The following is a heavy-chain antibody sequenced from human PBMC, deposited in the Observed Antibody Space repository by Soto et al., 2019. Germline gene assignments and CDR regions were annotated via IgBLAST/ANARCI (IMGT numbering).Heavy chain of an antibody. J-gene: IGHJ4*02. CDR3: SRDRQEYAPGWHLWNF. CDR1: GFTFSRYA. CDR2: IRHDGDQT. Sequence: EVQLLESGGGLVQSGGSLRLSCEVSGFTFSRYAMSWVRQAPGKAPEWVSAIRHDGDQTYYADSVKGRFTISRDDSKSTLFLHMNSLGVEDTATYYCSRDRQEYAPGWHLWNFWGQGTLVAVSS. D-gene: IGHD1-7*01. V-gene: IGHV3-23*01.